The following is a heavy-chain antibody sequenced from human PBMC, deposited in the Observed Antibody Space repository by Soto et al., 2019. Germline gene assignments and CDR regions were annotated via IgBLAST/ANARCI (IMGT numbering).Heavy chain of an antibody. J-gene: IGHJ3*02. Sequence: SETLSLTCTVSGGSISSYYWSWIRQPAGKGLEWIGRIYTSGSTNYNPSLKSRVTMSVDTSKNQFSLKLSSVTAADTAVYYCARVKRQYSGSYGGAFDIWGKGTMVTVSS. D-gene: IGHD1-26*01. CDR3: ARVKRQYSGSYGGAFDI. CDR2: IYTSGST. V-gene: IGHV4-4*07. CDR1: GGSISSYY.